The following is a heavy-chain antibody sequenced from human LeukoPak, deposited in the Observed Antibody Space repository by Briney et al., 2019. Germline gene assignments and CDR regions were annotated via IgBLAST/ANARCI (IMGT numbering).Heavy chain of an antibody. Sequence: PSETLSLTCTVSGGSISSSYWSWIRQPPGKGLEWIGYIYNSGSTNYNPSLESRITISVDTSKNQFSLKLSSVTAADTAVYYCARVPEYSYGYFDFWGQGTPVTVSS. D-gene: IGHD6-6*01. V-gene: IGHV4-59*01. CDR3: ARVPEYSYGYFDF. CDR1: GGSISSSY. J-gene: IGHJ4*02. CDR2: IYNSGST.